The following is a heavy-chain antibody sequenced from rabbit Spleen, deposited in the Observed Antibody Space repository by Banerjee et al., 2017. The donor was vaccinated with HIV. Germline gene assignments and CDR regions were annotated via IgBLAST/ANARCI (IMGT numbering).Heavy chain of an antibody. CDR3: ARDTSSSFSSYGMDL. J-gene: IGHJ6*01. CDR2: IDTGSSGFT. D-gene: IGHD1-1*01. V-gene: IGHV1S45*01. Sequence: QEQLVESGGGLVKPEGSLKLSCKASGFSFSNKAVMCWVRQAPGKGLEWIACIDTGSSGFTYFATWAKGRFTISKTSSTTVTLQMTRLTAADTATYFCARDTSSSFSSYGMDLWGPGTLVTVS. CDR1: GFSFSNKAV.